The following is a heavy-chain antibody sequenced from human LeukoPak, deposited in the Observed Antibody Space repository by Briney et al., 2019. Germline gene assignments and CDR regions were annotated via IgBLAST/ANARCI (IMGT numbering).Heavy chain of an antibody. V-gene: IGHV3-23*01. CDR1: GFSFSSYA. J-gene: IGHJ4*02. D-gene: IGHD6-19*01. Sequence: PGGSLRLSCAASGFSFSSYAMTWVRQAPGKGLEWVSAISGSGGSTYYADSVKGRFTISRDNSRNTLYLQMNSLRAEDTAVYYCAKDGYSSGWYSNYWGQGTLVTVSS. CDR3: AKDGYSSGWYSNY. CDR2: ISGSGGST.